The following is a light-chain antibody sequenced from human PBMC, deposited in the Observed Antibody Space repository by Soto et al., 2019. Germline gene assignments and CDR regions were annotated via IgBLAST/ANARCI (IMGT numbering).Light chain of an antibody. Sequence: QSVLTQPASVSGSPGHSITISCTGTSSDVGGYKFVSWYQQHPNKAPKLMIFEVSNRPSGVSNRFSGSKSGNTASLTSSGLPAEDEADYYCSSYSSSSTQYVFGTGTQLTVL. V-gene: IGLV2-14*01. CDR2: EVS. J-gene: IGLJ1*01. CDR1: SSDVGGYKF. CDR3: SSYSSSSTQYV.